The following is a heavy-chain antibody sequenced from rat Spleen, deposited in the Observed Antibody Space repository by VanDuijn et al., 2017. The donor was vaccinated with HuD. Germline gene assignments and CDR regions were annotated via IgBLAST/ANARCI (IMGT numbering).Heavy chain of an antibody. CDR1: GFTFSDYN. CDR3: AREGNGGPPDVMDA. CDR2: IIYDGSRT. V-gene: IGHV5-7*01. D-gene: IGHD1-11*01. J-gene: IGHJ4*01. Sequence: EVQLVESGGGLVQPGRSLKLSCAASGFTFSDYNMAWVRQAPKKGLEWVATIIYDGSRTYYRDSVKGRFTISRDNAKSTLYLQMDSLRSEDTATYYCAREGNGGPPDVMDAWGQGASVTVSS.